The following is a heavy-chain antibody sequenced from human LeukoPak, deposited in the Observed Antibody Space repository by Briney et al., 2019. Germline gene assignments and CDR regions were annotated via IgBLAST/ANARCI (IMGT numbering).Heavy chain of an antibody. D-gene: IGHD1-20*01. CDR1: GFTFSSYM. V-gene: IGHV3-48*03. Sequence: GGSLTLSCAASGFTFSSYMMHWVRQAPGKGLEWVSYIDPSGTALFYADSVKGRFTISRDNGKNSLYLQLRSLRADDTAVYYCARAAYNWNWGQGTLVTVSS. CDR2: IDPSGTAL. CDR3: ARAAYNWN. J-gene: IGHJ4*02.